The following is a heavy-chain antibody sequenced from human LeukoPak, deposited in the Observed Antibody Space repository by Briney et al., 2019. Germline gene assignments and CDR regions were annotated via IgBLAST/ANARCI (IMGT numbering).Heavy chain of an antibody. D-gene: IGHD2-8*01. V-gene: IGHV4-34*01. CDR2: INHSGST. Sequence: SGTLSLTCAVYGGSFSGYYWSWIRQPPGKGLEWIGEINHSGSTNYNPSLKSRVTISVDTSKNQFSLKLSSVTAADTAVYYCARIPNGLWSSGSYFDYWGQGTLVTVSS. CDR1: GGSFSGYY. J-gene: IGHJ4*02. CDR3: ARIPNGLWSSGSYFDY.